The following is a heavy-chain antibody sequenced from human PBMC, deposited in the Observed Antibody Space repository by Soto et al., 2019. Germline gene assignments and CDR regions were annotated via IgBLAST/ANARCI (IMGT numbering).Heavy chain of an antibody. CDR3: VRWSSAFGV. V-gene: IGHV3-7*01. CDR2: IKQDGSEK. D-gene: IGHD3-16*01. CDR1: GFTFNNYW. J-gene: IGHJ6*04. Sequence: EVQLVESGGGLVQPGGSLRLSCEGSGFTFNNYWMTWVRQAPGKGLEWVANIKQDGSEKYYVDSVRGRFTISRDNANNLLYLQINNLSAEDTAVYFCVRWSSAFGVWGNGTTVTVSS.